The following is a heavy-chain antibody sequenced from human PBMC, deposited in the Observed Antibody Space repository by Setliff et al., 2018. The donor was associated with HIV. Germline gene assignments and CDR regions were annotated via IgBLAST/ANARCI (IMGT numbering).Heavy chain of an antibody. J-gene: IGHJ6*02. CDR3: TRGPARRYPGSTVYGL. D-gene: IGHD1-26*01. CDR2: INDSGDT. Sequence: SSETLSLTCGLYGGPLSGYCWTWIRQSPEKGLEWIGEINDSGDTKYNPSLMSRLSMSVEKSKNEFSLKVTSLTAADTAVYFCTRGPARRYPGSTVYGLWGQGTPVTVS. V-gene: IGHV4-34*01. CDR1: GGPLSGYC.